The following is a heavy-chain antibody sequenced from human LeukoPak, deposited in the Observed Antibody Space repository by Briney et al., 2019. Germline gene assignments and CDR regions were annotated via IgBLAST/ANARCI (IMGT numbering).Heavy chain of an antibody. D-gene: IGHD2-15*01. CDR3: ARDSRSGLFFDN. Sequence: SETLSLTCAVSGGSISGFHWSWFRQPAGKGLRWIGRVYSSGSTNYNTSLTSRVTMSVDTSKNQFSLKLSSVTAADTAVYFCARDSRSGLFFDNWGQGTLVAVSS. V-gene: IGHV4-4*07. J-gene: IGHJ4*02. CDR1: GGSISGFH. CDR2: VYSSGST.